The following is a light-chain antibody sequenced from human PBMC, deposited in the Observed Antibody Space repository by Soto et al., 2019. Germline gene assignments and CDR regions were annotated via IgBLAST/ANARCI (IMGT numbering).Light chain of an antibody. J-gene: IGKJ1*01. CDR1: QSVSSN. CDR2: GAS. CDR3: QQYNNWPQT. V-gene: IGKV3-15*01. Sequence: ELVITQSPATLSVSPGERASVSCRASQSVSSNLAWYQQKPGQAPRLLIYGASTRATGIPARFSGSGSGTESTLTISSLQSEDFVVYYCQQYNNWPQTFGQGTKVDI.